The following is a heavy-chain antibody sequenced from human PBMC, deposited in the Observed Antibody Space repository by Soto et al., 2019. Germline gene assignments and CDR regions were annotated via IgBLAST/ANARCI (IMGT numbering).Heavy chain of an antibody. CDR1: GCTFSSYA. Sequence: ASVKVSCKASGCTFSSYAISWVRQAPGQGLEWMGGIIPIFGTANYAQKFQGRVTITADESTSTAYMELSSLRSEDTAVYYCARECITIFGVVIPTRGWFDPWGQGTLVTVSS. D-gene: IGHD3-3*01. CDR2: IIPIFGTA. V-gene: IGHV1-69*13. CDR3: ARECITIFGVVIPTRGWFDP. J-gene: IGHJ5*02.